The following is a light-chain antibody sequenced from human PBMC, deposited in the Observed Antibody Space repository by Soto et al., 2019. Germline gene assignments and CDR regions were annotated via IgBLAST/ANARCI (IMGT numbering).Light chain of an antibody. CDR2: AAS. J-gene: IGKJ4*01. V-gene: IGKV3-11*01. CDR3: QQRSNWPLT. Sequence: EIVLTQSPAPLSLSPGERATLSCRASQNINHYLAWYQQKPGQAPRLLIYAASNRATGIPARFSGSGSWTDFTLTISSLEPEDFAVYYCQQRSNWPLTFGRGTKVEIK. CDR1: QNINHY.